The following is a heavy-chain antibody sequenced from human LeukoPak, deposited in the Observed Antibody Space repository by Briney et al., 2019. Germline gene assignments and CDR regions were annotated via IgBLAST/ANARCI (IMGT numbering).Heavy chain of an antibody. J-gene: IGHJ6*03. V-gene: IGHV4-39*07. D-gene: IGHD6-6*01. CDR2: ISYSGST. Sequence: SETLSLTCTVSGGSISSTSYYWGRIRQPPGKGLEWIGSISYSGSTYYNPSLKSRVTISVDRSKNQFSLKLSSVTAADTAVYYCARGGIAARPYYYYYMDVWGKGTTVTVSS. CDR1: GGSISSTSYY. CDR3: ARGGIAARPYYYYYMDV.